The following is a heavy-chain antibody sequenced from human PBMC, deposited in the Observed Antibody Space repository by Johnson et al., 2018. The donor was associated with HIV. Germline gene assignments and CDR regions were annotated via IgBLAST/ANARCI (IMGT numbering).Heavy chain of an antibody. V-gene: IGHV3-11*04. CDR1: GFTFSDYY. CDR2: IRSSGSTI. CDR3: ARFRVQAAAGRGDAFDI. J-gene: IGHJ3*02. Sequence: QGQLVESGGGAVQPGRSLRLSCAASGFTFSDYYMSWIRQAPGTGLEWVSYIRSSGSTIYYADSVKGRFTISRDNAKNSLYLQMNSLRAEDTAVYYCARFRVQAAAGRGDAFDIWGQGTMVTVSS. D-gene: IGHD6-13*01.